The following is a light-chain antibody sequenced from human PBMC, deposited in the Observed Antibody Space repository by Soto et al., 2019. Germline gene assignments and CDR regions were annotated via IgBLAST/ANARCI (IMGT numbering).Light chain of an antibody. CDR2: LGS. Sequence: DIVMTQSPLSLPVTPGEAASISCRSSQSLLHSNGYNYLDWYLQKPGQSPQLLIYLGSNRASGVPDRCSGSGSGKDFTLKISRVEAEDVGVYYCMQALQTPLTFGGGTKVEIK. CDR1: QSLLHSNGYNY. CDR3: MQALQTPLT. V-gene: IGKV2-28*01. J-gene: IGKJ4*01.